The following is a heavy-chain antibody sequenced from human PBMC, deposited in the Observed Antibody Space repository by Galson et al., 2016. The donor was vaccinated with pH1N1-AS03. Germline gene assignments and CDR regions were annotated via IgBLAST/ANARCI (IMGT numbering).Heavy chain of an antibody. CDR2: IYYSGST. J-gene: IGHJ4*02. CDR1: GGSISGYY. Sequence: ETLSLTCTVSGGSISGYYWSWIRQPPGKGLEWIGYIYYSGSTNYNPSLKSRVTMSVDTSKNQFSLKLSSVTAADTAVYYCARTGFYDILTGSVPPFDFWGQGILVTVSS. CDR3: ARTGFYDILTGSVPPFDF. V-gene: IGHV4-59*01. D-gene: IGHD3-9*01.